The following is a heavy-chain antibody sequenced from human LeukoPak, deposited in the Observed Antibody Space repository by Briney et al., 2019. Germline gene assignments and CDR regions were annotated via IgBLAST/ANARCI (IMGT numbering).Heavy chain of an antibody. CDR2: INHSGST. D-gene: IGHD3-22*01. CDR3: ARGTYHFDTSAHETDDY. V-gene: IGHV4-34*01. CDR1: GGSFNNYY. Sequence: PETLSLTCAVYGGSFNNYYWSWIRQPPGKGLEWIGEINHSGSTNYNPSLKSRLTISVDTPKNQFSLKLSSVTAADTAVYYCARGTYHFDTSAHETDDYWGQGTLVTVSS. J-gene: IGHJ4*02.